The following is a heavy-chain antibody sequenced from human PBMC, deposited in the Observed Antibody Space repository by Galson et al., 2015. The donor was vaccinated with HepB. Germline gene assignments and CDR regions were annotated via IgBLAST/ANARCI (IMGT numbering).Heavy chain of an antibody. Sequence: TLSLTCTVSGGSISSGGYYWSWIRQHPGKGLEWIGYIYYSGSTYYNPSLKSRVTISVDTSKNQFSLKLSSVTAADTAVYYCARSRYIAAAGPLNDSWGQGPLVTVSS. V-gene: IGHV4-31*03. J-gene: IGHJ4*02. D-gene: IGHD6-13*01. CDR3: ARSRYIAAAGPLNDS. CDR2: IYYSGST. CDR1: GGSISSGGYY.